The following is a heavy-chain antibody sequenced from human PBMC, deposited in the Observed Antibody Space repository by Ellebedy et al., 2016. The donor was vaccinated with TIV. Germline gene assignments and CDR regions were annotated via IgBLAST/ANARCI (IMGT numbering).Heavy chain of an antibody. CDR3: ARGFRLLPVN. CDR1: GGSFSDYY. J-gene: IGHJ4*02. V-gene: IGHV4-34*01. Sequence: GSLRLXXAVYGGSFSDYYWSWIRQPPGKGLEWIGEINHSGDSSNNPSLKSRVTISVDTSKNQFSLKLSSVTAADTAFYYCARGFRLLPVNWGQGTLVTVSS. D-gene: IGHD2/OR15-2a*01. CDR2: INHSGDS.